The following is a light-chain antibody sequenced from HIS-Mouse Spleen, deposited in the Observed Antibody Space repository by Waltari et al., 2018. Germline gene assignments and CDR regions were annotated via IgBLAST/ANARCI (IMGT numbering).Light chain of an antibody. V-gene: IGLV3-10*01. CDR1: ALPKKY. J-gene: IGLJ2*01. CDR2: EDS. CDR3: YSTDSSGNHRV. Sequence: SYELTQPPSVSVSPGQTARLTCSGDALPKKYAHLYQQNSGQAPVLGIYEDSKRPSGIPERFSGSSSGTMATWTISGAQVEDEADYYCYSTDSSGNHRVFGGGTKLTVL.